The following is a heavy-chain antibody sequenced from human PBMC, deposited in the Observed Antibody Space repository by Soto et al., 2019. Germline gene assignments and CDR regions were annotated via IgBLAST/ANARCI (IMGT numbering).Heavy chain of an antibody. D-gene: IGHD4-17*01. CDR3: AHRSVTGVGDY. V-gene: IGHV2-5*01. Sequence: QITLKESGPTLVKPTQPLTLTCTFSGFSLSTSGVGVGWIRQPPGKALEWLALIYWNDDKRYSPSLKSRLTITKDTSKNQVVLTMTNMDPVDTATYYCAHRSVTGVGDYWGQGTLVTVSS. CDR1: GFSLSTSGVG. CDR2: IYWNDDK. J-gene: IGHJ4*02.